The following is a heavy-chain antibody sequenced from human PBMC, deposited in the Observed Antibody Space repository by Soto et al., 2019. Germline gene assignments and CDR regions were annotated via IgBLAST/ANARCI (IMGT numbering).Heavy chain of an antibody. D-gene: IGHD6-6*01. J-gene: IGHJ4*02. V-gene: IGHV1-69*13. CDR1: GGTFSSYA. CDR3: ARERGAARLFDY. CDR2: IIPIFGTA. Sequence: SVKVSCKASGGTFSSYAISWVRQAPGQGLEWMGGIIPIFGTANYAQKFQGRVTITADESTSTAYMELSSLRSEDTAVYYCARERGAARLFDYWGQRTLVAVSS.